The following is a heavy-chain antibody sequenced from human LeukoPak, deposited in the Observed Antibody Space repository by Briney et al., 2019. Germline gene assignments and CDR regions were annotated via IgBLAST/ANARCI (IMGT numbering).Heavy chain of an antibody. CDR3: ARGPTLPSDVFDI. CDR2: INPKSGGT. Sequence: ASVKVSCKASGYTFTSYYMHWVRQAPGQGLEWMGWINPKSGGTKTAQKFQGGVTMTRDTSISTVYMELSRLRSDDTAVYYCARGPTLPSDVFDIWGQGTMVTVSS. V-gene: IGHV1-2*02. J-gene: IGHJ3*02. CDR1: GYTFTSYY.